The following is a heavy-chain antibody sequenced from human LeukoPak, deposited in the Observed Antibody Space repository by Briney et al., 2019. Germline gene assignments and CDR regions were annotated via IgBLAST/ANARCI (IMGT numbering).Heavy chain of an antibody. CDR1: GFTFNDYA. J-gene: IGHJ4*02. D-gene: IGHD6-25*01. CDR3: AKALSYSITAATDY. V-gene: IGHV3-9*01. CDR2: ISWNGGSI. Sequence: GGSLRLSCAASGFTFNDYAMHWVRQAPGKGLEWVSGISWNGGSIDYADSVKGRFTISRDNAKNSLYLQMNSLRAEDTALYYCAKALSYSITAATDYWGQGTLVTVSS.